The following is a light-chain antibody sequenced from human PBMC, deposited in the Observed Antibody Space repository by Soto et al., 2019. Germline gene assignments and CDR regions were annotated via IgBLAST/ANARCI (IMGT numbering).Light chain of an antibody. V-gene: IGKV3-20*01. J-gene: IGKJ1*01. CDR3: QQPWA. CDR2: GAS. CDR1: QSVTSNY. Sequence: ENVLTQSPGTLSLSPGETATLSCRASQSVTSNYLSWYQQKPGQAPRLVIFGASTRATGTPDRFSGSGSGTDFTLTISRLEPEDFAVYFCQQPWAFGQGTKVEI.